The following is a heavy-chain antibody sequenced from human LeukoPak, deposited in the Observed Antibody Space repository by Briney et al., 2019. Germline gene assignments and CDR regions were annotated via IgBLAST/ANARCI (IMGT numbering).Heavy chain of an antibody. CDR2: IYYSGST. CDR3: ARRNYCTNGVCYTRAFDI. J-gene: IGHJ3*02. D-gene: IGHD2-8*01. Sequence: TSETLSLTCTVSGGSISSSSYYWGWIRQPPGKGLEWIGSIYYSGSTYYNPSLKSRVTISVDTSKNQFSLKLSSVTAADTAVYYCARRNYCTNGVCYTRAFDIWGQGTMVTVSS. V-gene: IGHV4-39*01. CDR1: GGSISSSSYY.